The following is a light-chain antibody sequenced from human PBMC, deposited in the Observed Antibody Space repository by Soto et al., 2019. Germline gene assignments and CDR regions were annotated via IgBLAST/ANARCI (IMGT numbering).Light chain of an antibody. Sequence: DIQMTQSPSSVSASVGDRVTITCRASQGISNWLAWYQQKPGKAPSLLIHAASSLQSGVPSRFSGSGYGTDFNLTISSLQPEDFATYFCQQANSLPVTFGPGTKVDIK. CDR2: AAS. J-gene: IGKJ3*01. V-gene: IGKV1-12*01. CDR1: QGISNW. CDR3: QQANSLPVT.